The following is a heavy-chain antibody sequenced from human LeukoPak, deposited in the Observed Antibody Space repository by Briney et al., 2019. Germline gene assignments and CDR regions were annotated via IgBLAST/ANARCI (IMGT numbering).Heavy chain of an antibody. D-gene: IGHD3-10*02. CDR2: IRAGGDRT. CDR1: GFTFRSYG. V-gene: IGHV3-23*01. Sequence: PGGSLRLSCAASGFTFRSYGMNWVRQAPGKGLEWVSGIRAGGDRTYYADSVKGRFTISRDNSKNTLYLQMNSLRVEDTAVYHCAKDGLGATPMIGWFDSWGQGTLVTVSS. J-gene: IGHJ5*01. CDR3: AKDGLGATPMIGWFDS.